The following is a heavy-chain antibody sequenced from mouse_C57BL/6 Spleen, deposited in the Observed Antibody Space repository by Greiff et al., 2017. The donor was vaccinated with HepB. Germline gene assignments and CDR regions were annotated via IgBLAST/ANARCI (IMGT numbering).Heavy chain of an antibody. V-gene: IGHV1-50*01. Sequence: VQLQQPGAELVKPGASVKLSCKASGYTFTSYWMQWVKQRPGQGLEWIGEIDPSDSYTNYNQKFKGKATLTVDTSSSTAYMQLSSLTSEDSAVYYCASSYYSNSWFAYWGQGTLVTVSA. D-gene: IGHD2-5*01. CDR2: IDPSDSYT. CDR3: ASSYYSNSWFAY. J-gene: IGHJ3*01. CDR1: GYTFTSYW.